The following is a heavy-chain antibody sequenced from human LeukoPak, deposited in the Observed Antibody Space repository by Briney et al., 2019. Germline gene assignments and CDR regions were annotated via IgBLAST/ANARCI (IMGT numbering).Heavy chain of an antibody. J-gene: IGHJ6*02. D-gene: IGHD3-22*01. CDR3: AREDWDDSSAYDSNTGGYGMDV. CDR2: ISAYNGNT. CDR1: GYSFTSYG. Sequence: GSVKVSCKASGYSFTSYGLSWVRQAPGQGLEWMGWISAYNGNTNYAQKLQGRVTMTTDTSTSTAYMEVRSLRSDDTAVYYCAREDWDDSSAYDSNTGGYGMDVWGQGTTVTVSS. V-gene: IGHV1-18*01.